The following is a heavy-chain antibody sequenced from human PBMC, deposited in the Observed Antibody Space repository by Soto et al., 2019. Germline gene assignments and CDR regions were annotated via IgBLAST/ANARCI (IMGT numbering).Heavy chain of an antibody. CDR2: ISDDGSNK. V-gene: IGHV3-30*04. Sequence: GGSLRLSCAASGFTFSSYAMHWVRQAPGKGLEWVAVISDDGSNKYYADSVKGRFTISRDNSKNTLYLQMNSLRAEDTAVYYCAREGYCSSTSCYGNAFDIWGQGTMVTVSS. J-gene: IGHJ3*02. D-gene: IGHD2-2*01. CDR1: GFTFSSYA. CDR3: AREGYCSSTSCYGNAFDI.